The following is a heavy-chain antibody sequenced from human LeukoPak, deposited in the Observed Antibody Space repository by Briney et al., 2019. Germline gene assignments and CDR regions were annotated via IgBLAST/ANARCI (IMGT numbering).Heavy chain of an antibody. CDR1: GGSISSYY. D-gene: IGHD6-6*01. CDR2: IYTSGST. CDR3: ARGKGVRSSSSFDY. J-gene: IGHJ4*02. V-gene: IGHV4-4*07. Sequence: SETLSLTCTVSGGSISSYYWSWIRQPAGKGLEWIGRIYTSGSTNYNPSLKSRVTMSVDTSKNQFSLKLSSVTAADTAVYYRARGKGVRSSSSFDYWGQGTLVTVSS.